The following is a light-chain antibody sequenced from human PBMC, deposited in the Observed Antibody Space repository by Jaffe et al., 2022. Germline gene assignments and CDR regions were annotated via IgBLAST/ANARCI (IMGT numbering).Light chain of an antibody. V-gene: IGKV4-1*01. CDR2: WAS. CDR3: QQYYTTPRT. J-gene: IGKJ1*01. Sequence: DIVMTQSPDSLAVSLGERATINCKSSRSVLYSSNNKNYLTWYQQKAGQPPKLLISWASTRESGVPDRFSGSGSGTDFTLTISSLQAEDVAVYYCQQYYTTPRTFGQGTKVEIK. CDR1: RSVLYSSNNKNY.